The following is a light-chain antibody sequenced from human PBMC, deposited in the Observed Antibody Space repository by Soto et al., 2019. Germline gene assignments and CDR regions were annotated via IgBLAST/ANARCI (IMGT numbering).Light chain of an antibody. J-gene: IGKJ4*01. CDR3: HQYYNAPLT. Sequence: DIVMTQSPDSLAVSLGERASINCKSSQSVLYGSKNKNFLAWYQQKPGQPPKLLIYWASTRESGVPDRFSGSGSGTDVTLTISGLQAEDVAVYYCHQYYNAPLTFGGGTKVEIK. CDR1: QSVLYGSKNKNF. V-gene: IGKV4-1*01. CDR2: WAS.